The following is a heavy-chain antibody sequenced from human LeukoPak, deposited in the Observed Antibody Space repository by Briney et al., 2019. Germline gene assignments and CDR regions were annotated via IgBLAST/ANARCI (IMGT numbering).Heavy chain of an antibody. Sequence: PSETLSLTCTVSGGSISSGNYYWAWIRQPPGKGLEWIGSMYYSGSTYYNPSLKGRVTISVDTSKNQFSLKLSSVTATDTAVYYCASPYFDFWGQGTLVTVSS. CDR1: GGSISSGNYY. CDR2: MYYSGST. CDR3: ASPYFDF. V-gene: IGHV4-39*01. J-gene: IGHJ4*02.